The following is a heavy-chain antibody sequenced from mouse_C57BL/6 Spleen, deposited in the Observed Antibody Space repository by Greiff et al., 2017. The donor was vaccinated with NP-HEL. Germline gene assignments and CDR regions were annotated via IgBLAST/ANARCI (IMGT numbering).Heavy chain of an antibody. CDR3: VRQGVVATEGAMDY. Sequence: EVQVVESGGGLVQPKGSLKLSCAASGFSFNTYAMNWVRQAPGKGLEWVARIRSKSNNYATYYADSVKDRFTISRDDSESMLYLQMNNLKTEDTAMYYCVRQGVVATEGAMDYWGQGTSVTVSS. CDR1: GFSFNTYA. J-gene: IGHJ4*01. D-gene: IGHD1-1*01. CDR2: IRSKSNNYAT. V-gene: IGHV10-1*01.